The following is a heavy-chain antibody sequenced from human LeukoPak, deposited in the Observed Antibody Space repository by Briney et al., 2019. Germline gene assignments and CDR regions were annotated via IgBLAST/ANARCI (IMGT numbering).Heavy chain of an antibody. V-gene: IGHV4-30-4*01. J-gene: IGHJ6*04. CDR2: IYYSGST. CDR1: GRSISSGDYY. Sequence: PSQTLSLTCTVSGRSISSGDYYWSWIRQPPGKGLEWIEYIYYSGSTYYNPSLKSRVTISVDTSKNQFSLKLSSVTAADTAVYYCARDLEGYSGFDMVYYYGMDVWGKGTTVTDSS. CDR3: ARDLEGYSGFDMVYYYGMDV. D-gene: IGHD5-12*01.